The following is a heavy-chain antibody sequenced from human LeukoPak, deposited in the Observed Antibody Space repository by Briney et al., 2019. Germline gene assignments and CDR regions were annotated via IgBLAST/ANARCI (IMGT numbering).Heavy chain of an antibody. CDR2: ISYDGSNK. D-gene: IGHD6-13*01. CDR1: GFTFSSYA. V-gene: IGHV3-30-3*01. CDR3: ASSGSSSWLNRFDP. J-gene: IGHJ5*02. Sequence: PGGSLRLSCAASGFTFSSYAMHWVRQAPGKGLEWVAVISYDGSNKYYADSVKGRFTISRDNSKDTLYLQMNSLRAEDTAVYYCASSGSSSWLNRFDPWGQGTLVTVSS.